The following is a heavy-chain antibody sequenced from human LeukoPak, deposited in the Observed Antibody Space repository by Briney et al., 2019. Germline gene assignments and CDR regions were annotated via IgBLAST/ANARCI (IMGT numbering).Heavy chain of an antibody. V-gene: IGHV1-69*13. D-gene: IGHD3-16*02. CDR2: IIPIFGTA. CDR1: GGTFSSYA. J-gene: IGHJ4*02. CDR3: ARTYYDYVWGSYRYLDY. Sequence: ASVKVSCKASGGTFSSYAISWVRQAPGQGLEWMGGIIPIFGTANYAQKFQGRVTSTADESTSTAYMELSSLRSEDTAVYYCARTYYDYVWGSYRYLDYWGQGTLVTVSS.